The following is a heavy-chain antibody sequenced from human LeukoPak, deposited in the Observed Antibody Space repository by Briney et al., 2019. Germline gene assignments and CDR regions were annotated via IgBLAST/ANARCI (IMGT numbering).Heavy chain of an antibody. CDR3: ARVRPDWYFDL. J-gene: IGHJ2*01. Sequence: GSVKVSCKASGFTFTSYYMHWVRQAPGQGLEWMGIINPSGGSTSYAQKFQGRVTMTRDTSTSTVYMELSSLRSEDTAVYYCARVRPDWYFDLWGRGTLVTVSS. CDR2: INPSGGST. CDR1: GFTFTSYY. V-gene: IGHV1-46*01.